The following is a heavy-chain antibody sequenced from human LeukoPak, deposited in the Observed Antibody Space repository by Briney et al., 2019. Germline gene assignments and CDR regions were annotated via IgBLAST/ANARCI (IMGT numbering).Heavy chain of an antibody. CDR1: GYTFTSYD. Sequence: ASVKVSCKASGYTFTSYDINWVRQATGQGLEWMGWMNPNSGNTGYAQKFQGRVTMTRNTSISTAYMELSSLRSEDTAVYYCARGHYDSRCFDYWGQGTLVTVSS. V-gene: IGHV1-8*01. D-gene: IGHD3-16*01. J-gene: IGHJ4*02. CDR3: ARGHYDSRCFDY. CDR2: MNPNSGNT.